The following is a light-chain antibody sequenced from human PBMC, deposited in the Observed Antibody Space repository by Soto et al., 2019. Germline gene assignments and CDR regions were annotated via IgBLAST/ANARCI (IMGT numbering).Light chain of an antibody. CDR3: QQRSNWV. CDR2: DAS. J-gene: IGKJ4*01. Sequence: ENVLTQSPATLSLSPGETATLSCSASQSVSSYLAWYQQKPGQAPRLLIYDASNRATGIPARFSGSGSGTDFTLTISSLEPEDFAVYYCQQRSNWVFGGGTKVEIK. CDR1: QSVSSY. V-gene: IGKV3-11*01.